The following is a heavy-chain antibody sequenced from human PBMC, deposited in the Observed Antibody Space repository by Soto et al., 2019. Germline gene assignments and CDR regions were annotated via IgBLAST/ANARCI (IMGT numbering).Heavy chain of an antibody. CDR3: ARAGYYDILTGSSEYGMDV. J-gene: IGHJ6*02. V-gene: IGHV1-18*01. CDR1: GYTFTSYG. Sequence: GASVKVSCKASGYTFTSYGISWVRQAPGQGLEWMGWISAYNGNTNYAQKFQGRVTITADESTSTAYMELSSLRSEDTAVYYCARAGYYDILTGSSEYGMDVWGQGTTVTVSS. CDR2: ISAYNGNT. D-gene: IGHD3-9*01.